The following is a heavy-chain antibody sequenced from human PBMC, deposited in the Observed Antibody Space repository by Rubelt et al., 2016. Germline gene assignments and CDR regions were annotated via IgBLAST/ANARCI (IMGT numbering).Heavy chain of an antibody. CDR2: IYSGGST. Sequence: EVQLVESGGGLIQPGGSLRLSCAASGFTVSSNYMSWVRQAPGKGLEWVSVIYSGGSTYYADSVKRRFTISRDNSKNTLYLQMNSLRAEDTAVYYCARGLAVAGTEFGRGRFRGFDPWGQGTLVTVSS. V-gene: IGHV3-53*01. CDR1: GFTVSSNY. CDR3: ARGLAVAGTEFGRGRFRGFDP. J-gene: IGHJ5*02. D-gene: IGHD6-19*01.